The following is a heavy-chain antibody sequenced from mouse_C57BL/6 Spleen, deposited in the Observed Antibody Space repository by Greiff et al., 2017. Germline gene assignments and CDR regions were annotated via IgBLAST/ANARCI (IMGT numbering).Heavy chain of an antibody. CDR2: ISSGGSYT. CDR1: GFTFSSYG. J-gene: IGHJ2*01. V-gene: IGHV5-6*02. Sequence: EVKLVESGGDLVKPGGSLKLSCAASGFTFSSYGMSWVRQTPDKRLEWVATISSGGSYTYYPDSVKGRFTISRDNAKNTLYLQMSSLKSEDTAMYYCARRKDLYYFDYWGQGTTLTVSA. CDR3: ARRKDLYYFDY.